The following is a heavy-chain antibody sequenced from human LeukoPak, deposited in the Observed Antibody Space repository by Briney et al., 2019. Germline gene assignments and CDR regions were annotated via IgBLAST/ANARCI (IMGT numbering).Heavy chain of an antibody. Sequence: GGSLRLSCAASGFIVSSYYMSWVRQAPGKGLEWVSVINTGGDTYYADSVKGRFTISRDNSKNTLYLQMNSLRAEDTAVYYCARGIIAAAGPIFDYWGQGTLVTVSS. J-gene: IGHJ4*02. CDR1: GFIVSSYY. V-gene: IGHV3-66*01. CDR2: INTGGDT. CDR3: ARGIIAAAGPIFDY. D-gene: IGHD6-13*01.